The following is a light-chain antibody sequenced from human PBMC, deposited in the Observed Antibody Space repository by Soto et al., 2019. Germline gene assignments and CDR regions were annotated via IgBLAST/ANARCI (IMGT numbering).Light chain of an antibody. V-gene: IGKV1-5*03. J-gene: IGKJ4*01. CDR2: RAS. Sequence: DIQMTQSPSTLSASVGDRVTITCRASQSISSWLAWYQQKPGKAPKLLIYRASSLQSEVPSRFSGSGSGTEFTLTISSLQPDDFATYYCQQYNSYSLTFGGGTKVEIQ. CDR3: QQYNSYSLT. CDR1: QSISSW.